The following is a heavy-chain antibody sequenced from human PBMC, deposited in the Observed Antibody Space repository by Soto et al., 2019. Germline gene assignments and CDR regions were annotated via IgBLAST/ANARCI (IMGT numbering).Heavy chain of an antibody. D-gene: IGHD2-21*01. J-gene: IGHJ4*02. CDR2: IAPGNGNT. V-gene: IGHV1-3*01. Sequence: ASVKVSCKASGYTFTDYAIHWVRQAPGQRLERMGWIAPGNGNTKYSQNFQGRVTITRDTSATTAYMELSSLRSEDTAVYYCAKGSRMWTPDYWGQGTLVTVYS. CDR1: GYTFTDYA. CDR3: AKGSRMWTPDY.